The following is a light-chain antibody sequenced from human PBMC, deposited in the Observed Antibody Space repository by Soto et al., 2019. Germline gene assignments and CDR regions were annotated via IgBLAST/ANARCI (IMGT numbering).Light chain of an antibody. CDR3: CSYAGSSTSVI. CDR1: ISDVGDYDY. V-gene: IGLV2-11*01. J-gene: IGLJ2*01. CDR2: DVY. Sequence: QSALTPPRSVSGSPGQSVPISCTGTISDVGDYDYVSWYHQHPGKAPKLIIYDVYKRSSGVPDRFSGSKSGNTASLTISGLQAEDEADYYCCSYAGSSTSVIFGGGTKVTVL.